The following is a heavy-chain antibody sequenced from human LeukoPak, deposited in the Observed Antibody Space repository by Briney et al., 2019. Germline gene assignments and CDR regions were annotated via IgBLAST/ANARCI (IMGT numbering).Heavy chain of an antibody. J-gene: IGHJ2*01. CDR1: GFTFSSYG. CDR2: ISYDGSNK. Sequence: SGGSLRLSCAASGFTFSSYGMHWVRQAPGRGLEWVAVISYDGSNKYYADSVKGRFTISRDNAKNSLYLQMNSLRAEDTAVYYCARRLWFKDYYFDVWGRGTLVTVSS. D-gene: IGHD2-21*01. CDR3: ARRLWFKDYYFDV. V-gene: IGHV3-30*03.